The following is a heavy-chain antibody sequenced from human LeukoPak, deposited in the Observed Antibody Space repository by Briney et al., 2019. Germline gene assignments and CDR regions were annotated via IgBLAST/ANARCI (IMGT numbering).Heavy chain of an antibody. Sequence: SETLSLTCTVSGGSISSYYWNWIRQPPGEGLEWIGYFHYSGSTNYNPSLKSRVTISVDTSKNQFSLKLSSVTAADTAVYYCARGYSSSWYITHYFDYWGQGTLVTVSS. CDR1: GGSISSYY. J-gene: IGHJ4*02. CDR2: FHYSGST. V-gene: IGHV4-59*01. CDR3: ARGYSSSWYITHYFDY. D-gene: IGHD6-13*01.